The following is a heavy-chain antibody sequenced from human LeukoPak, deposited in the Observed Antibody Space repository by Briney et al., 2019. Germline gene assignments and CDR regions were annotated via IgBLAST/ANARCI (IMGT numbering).Heavy chain of an antibody. CDR2: INTKTGNP. CDR1: GYTFNDYT. J-gene: IGHJ4*02. V-gene: IGHV7-4-1*04. D-gene: IGHD3-3*01. CDR3: ARDHDFLSGHSRRDFDY. Sequence: ASVKVSCKASGYTFNDYTMNWVRQAPGQGLEWMGWINTKTGNPTYAQGFTGRFVFSLDISVSVAYLQINGLEADDTAMYYCARDHDFLSGHSRRDFDYWGQGTLVTVSS.